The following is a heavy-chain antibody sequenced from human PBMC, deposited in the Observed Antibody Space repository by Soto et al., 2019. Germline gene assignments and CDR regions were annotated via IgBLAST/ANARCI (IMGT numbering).Heavy chain of an antibody. Sequence: EVQLVESGGGSVQPGESLRLSCVASGFSFNMYWMSWIRQAPGKGLEWVARIKQDGGEKYYVDSVKGRFTVSRDNAKNSLHLQLHSVSADDASIYYCVRDQLILPADDFYYGVDVWGQGTTVTVSS. CDR2: IKQDGGEK. J-gene: IGHJ6*02. CDR1: GFSFNMYW. V-gene: IGHV3-7*03. CDR3: VRDQLILPADDFYYGVDV.